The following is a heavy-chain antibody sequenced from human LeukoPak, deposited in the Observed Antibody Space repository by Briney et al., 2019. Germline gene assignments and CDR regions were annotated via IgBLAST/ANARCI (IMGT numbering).Heavy chain of an antibody. CDR3: ASIITTMVRAVIPLDY. J-gene: IGHJ4*02. D-gene: IGHD3-10*01. Sequence: PGGSLRLSCAASGFTFSSYSMNWVRQAPGKGLEWVSSISSSSSYIYYADSVKGRFTISRDNAKNSLYLQMNSLRAEDTAVYYCASIITTMVRAVIPLDYWGQGTLVTVSS. CDR2: ISSSSSYI. CDR1: GFTFSSYS. V-gene: IGHV3-21*01.